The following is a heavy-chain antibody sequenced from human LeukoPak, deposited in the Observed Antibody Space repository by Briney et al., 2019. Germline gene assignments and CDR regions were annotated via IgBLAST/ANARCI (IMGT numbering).Heavy chain of an antibody. J-gene: IGHJ4*02. D-gene: IGHD4-23*01. CDR1: GFTFSSYG. CDR2: ISGSGGST. V-gene: IGHV3-23*01. Sequence: GGSLRLSCAASGFTFSSYGMSWVRQAPGKGLEWVSAISGSGGSTYYADSVKGRFTISRGNSKNTLYLQMNSLRAEDTAVYYCAKDRRWSGIDYWGQGTLVTVSS. CDR3: AKDRRWSGIDY.